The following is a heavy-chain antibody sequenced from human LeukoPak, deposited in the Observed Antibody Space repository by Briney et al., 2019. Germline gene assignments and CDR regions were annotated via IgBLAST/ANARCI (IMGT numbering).Heavy chain of an antibody. CDR1: GFTFSSYW. V-gene: IGHV3-74*01. CDR2: INSDGSST. CDR3: ATRSYRYTXVXX. J-gene: IGHJ4*02. Sequence: GGSLGLSCAASGFTFSSYWMHWVRQAPGKGLVWVSRINSDGSSTSYADSVKGRFTISRDNAKNTLYLQMNSLRAEDTAVYYCATRSYRYTXVXXXXQGXLXXXS. D-gene: IGHD3-16*02.